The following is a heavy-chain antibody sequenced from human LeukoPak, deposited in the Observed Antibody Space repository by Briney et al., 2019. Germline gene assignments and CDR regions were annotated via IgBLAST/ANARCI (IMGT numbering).Heavy chain of an antibody. Sequence: SETLSLTCTVSGYSISNGYYWGWIRQPPGKGLEWVGSIYHRGSTYYNPSLTSRVTISLDRSKKKFSLKLTSVTAADTAVYFCARGAEYYAIWRGYAGYSDYWGQGISVTASS. CDR3: ARGAEYYAIWRGYAGYSDY. CDR1: GYSISNGYY. J-gene: IGHJ4*02. V-gene: IGHV4-38-2*02. CDR2: IYHRGST. D-gene: IGHD3-3*01.